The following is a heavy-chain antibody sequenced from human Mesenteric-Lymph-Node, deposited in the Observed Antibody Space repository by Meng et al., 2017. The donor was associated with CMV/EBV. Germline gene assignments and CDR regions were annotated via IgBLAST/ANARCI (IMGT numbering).Heavy chain of an antibody. Sequence: GGSLRLSCAASGFTLSSYWMHWVRQAPGKGLVWVSRINSDGSRTNYGDSVKGRFTISRDNAKNSLSLQMNSLRAEDTAVYYCAKVIDGSGSLVRSHYYYYGMDVWGQGTTVTVSS. D-gene: IGHD3-10*01. CDR1: GFTLSSYW. V-gene: IGHV3-74*01. CDR2: INSDGSRT. J-gene: IGHJ6*02. CDR3: AKVIDGSGSLVRSHYYYYGMDV.